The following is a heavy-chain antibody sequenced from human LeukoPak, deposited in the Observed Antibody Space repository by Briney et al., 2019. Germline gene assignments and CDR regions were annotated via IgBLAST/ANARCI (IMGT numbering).Heavy chain of an antibody. D-gene: IGHD1-26*01. J-gene: IGHJ4*02. V-gene: IGHV3-7*04. CDR2: IKQDGSEK. CDR1: GFTFSASW. CDR3: AGGFSGADF. Sequence: GGSLRLSCAASGFTFSASWMTWVRQAPGKGLEWVANIKQDGSEKYYVDSVKGRFTISRDNAKSSLHLQMNSLRVEDTALYYCAGGFSGADFWGQGTLVTVSS.